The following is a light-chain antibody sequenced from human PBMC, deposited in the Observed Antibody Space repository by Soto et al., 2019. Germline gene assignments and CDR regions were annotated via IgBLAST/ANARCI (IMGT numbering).Light chain of an antibody. Sequence: QSALTQPASVSGSPGQSITISCTGTSSDVGNYNYVSWYQQHPGKAPKLMIYDVSNRPSGVSNRFSGSKSGITASLTISGLQAEDEADYYCSSYTSSSTYVFGTRTKLTVL. CDR1: SSDVGNYNY. V-gene: IGLV2-14*01. J-gene: IGLJ1*01. CDR2: DVS. CDR3: SSYTSSSTYV.